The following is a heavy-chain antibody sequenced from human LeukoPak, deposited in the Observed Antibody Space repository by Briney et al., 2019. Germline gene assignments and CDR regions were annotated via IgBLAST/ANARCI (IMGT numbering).Heavy chain of an antibody. D-gene: IGHD3-10*01. CDR1: GGSFSGYY. V-gene: IGHV4-34*01. Sequence: SETLSLTCAVYGGSFSGYYWSWIRQPPGKGLEWIGEINHSGSTNYNPSLKSRVTISVDTSKNQFSLKLSSVTAADTAVYYCARRYGSGSSGTFDYWGQGTLVTVSS. CDR2: INHSGST. J-gene: IGHJ4*02. CDR3: ARRYGSGSSGTFDY.